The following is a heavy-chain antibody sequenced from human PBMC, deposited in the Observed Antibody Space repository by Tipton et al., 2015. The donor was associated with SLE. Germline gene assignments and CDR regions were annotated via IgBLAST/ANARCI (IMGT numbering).Heavy chain of an antibody. J-gene: IGHJ6*02. D-gene: IGHD3-3*01. Sequence: GSLRLSCVASGFTFTSHWMSWVRQAPGKGLEWVANIRQDGSQKFYVDSVRGRFTISRDNSKNTLYLQMNSLRAEDTAVHYCAKDSGFLEWFSDYYGMDVWGQGTTVTVSS. CDR1: GFTFTSHW. CDR2: IRQDGSQK. V-gene: IGHV3-7*03. CDR3: AKDSGFLEWFSDYYGMDV.